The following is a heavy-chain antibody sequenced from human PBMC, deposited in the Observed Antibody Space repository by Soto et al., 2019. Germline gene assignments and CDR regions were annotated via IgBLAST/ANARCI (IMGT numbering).Heavy chain of an antibody. Sequence: QVQLVQSGTEVKKPGSSVKVSCKASGGSLSTNPISWVRQAPGQGLEWMGGTGSGTGPGNHAQKFQGRLTVTANKSTSTVYMELNNLSSEDTALYYCPRRDNGGFYRFFDSWCQGTMVTVSS. V-gene: IGHV1-69*06. J-gene: IGHJ4*02. CDR2: TGSGTGPG. CDR3: PRRDNGGFYRFFDS. CDR1: GGSLSTNP. D-gene: IGHD2-21*01.